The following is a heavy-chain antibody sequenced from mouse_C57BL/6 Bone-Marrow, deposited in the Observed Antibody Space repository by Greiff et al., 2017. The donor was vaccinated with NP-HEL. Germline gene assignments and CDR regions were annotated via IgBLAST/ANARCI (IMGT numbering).Heavy chain of an antibody. V-gene: IGHV1-26*01. J-gene: IGHJ2*01. D-gene: IGHD3-2*02. CDR1: GYTFTDYY. CDR2: INPNNGGT. Sequence: VQLQQSGPELVKPGASVKISCKASGYTFTDYYMNWVKQSHGKSLEWIGDINPNNGGTSYNQKFKGKATLTVDKSSSTAYMELRSLTSEDSAVYYCARLRPLSGYHYWGQGTTLTVSS. CDR3: ARLRPLSGYHY.